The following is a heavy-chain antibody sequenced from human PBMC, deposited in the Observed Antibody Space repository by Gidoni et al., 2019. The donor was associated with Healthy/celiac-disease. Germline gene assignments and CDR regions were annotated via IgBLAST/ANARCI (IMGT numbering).Heavy chain of an antibody. Sequence: QVQLVESGGGVVQPGRSLRLSWPASGFTFSSYSMHWVRQAPGKGLEWVAVISYDGSNKYYADSVKGQFTISRDNSKNTLYLQMNSLRAEDTAVYYCARGPDSSSFWDYWGQGTLVTVSS. J-gene: IGHJ4*02. D-gene: IGHD6-6*01. CDR2: ISYDGSNK. CDR1: GFTFSSYS. V-gene: IGHV3-30-3*01. CDR3: ARGPDSSSFWDY.